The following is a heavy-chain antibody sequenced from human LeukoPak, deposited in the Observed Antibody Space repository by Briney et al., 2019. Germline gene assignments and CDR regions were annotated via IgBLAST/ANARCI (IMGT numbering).Heavy chain of an antibody. J-gene: IGHJ4*02. CDR1: GFTFSNYW. V-gene: IGHV3-7*04. CDR3: VRYTRRYPFDY. CDR2: IREDGGEI. D-gene: IGHD2-2*02. Sequence: GGSLRLSCAASGFTFSNYWMSWVRQAPGKGLEWVANIREDGGEIYYVGSVRGRFTISRDNAKNSLSLQMNSLRAEDTAVYYCVRYTRRYPFDYWGQGTLVTVSS.